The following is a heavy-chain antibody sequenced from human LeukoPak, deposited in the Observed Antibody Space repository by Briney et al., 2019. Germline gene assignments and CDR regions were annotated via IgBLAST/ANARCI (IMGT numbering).Heavy chain of an antibody. CDR3: ARVRQLVNYYYYYGMDV. CDR1: GFTFSSYA. CDR2: ISYDGSNK. D-gene: IGHD6-13*01. J-gene: IGHJ6*02. Sequence: GRSLRLSCAASGFTFSSYAMHWVRQAPGKGLEWVAVISYDGSNKYYADSVKGRFTISRDNSKNTLYLQMNSLRAEDTAVYYCARVRQLVNYYYYYGMDVWGQGTTVTVSS. V-gene: IGHV3-30*04.